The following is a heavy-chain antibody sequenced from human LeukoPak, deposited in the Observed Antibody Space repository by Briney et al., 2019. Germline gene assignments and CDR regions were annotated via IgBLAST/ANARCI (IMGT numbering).Heavy chain of an antibody. Sequence: GSLRLSCATSGFTFTSFTMNWVRQSPGKGLEWVSSISDSGTYLYYADSVKGRFTISRDNAKNSLYLQMNSLRAEDTAVYYCARDSMSYGSGSYYRSYGMDVWGQGTTVTVSS. J-gene: IGHJ6*02. CDR3: ARDSMSYGSGSYYRSYGMDV. CDR1: GFTFTSFT. D-gene: IGHD3-10*01. V-gene: IGHV3-21*01. CDR2: ISDSGTYL.